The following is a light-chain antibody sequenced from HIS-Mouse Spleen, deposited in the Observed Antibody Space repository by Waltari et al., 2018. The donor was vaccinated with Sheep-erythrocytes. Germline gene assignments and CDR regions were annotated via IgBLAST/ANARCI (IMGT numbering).Light chain of an antibody. Sequence: AIQLTQSPSSLSASVGDRVTITCRASQGISSALAWYPQKPGKAPKPLIYDASSLESGVPSRFSGSGSGTDFTLTISSLQPEDFATYYCQQFNNYPRTFGQGTKVEIK. CDR2: DAS. CDR3: QQFNNYPRT. CDR1: QGISSA. V-gene: IGKV1D-13*01. J-gene: IGKJ1*01.